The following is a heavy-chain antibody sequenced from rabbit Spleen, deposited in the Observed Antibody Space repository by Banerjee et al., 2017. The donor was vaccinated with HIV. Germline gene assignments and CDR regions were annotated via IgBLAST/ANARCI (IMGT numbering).Heavy chain of an antibody. CDR3: ARWDGGTWAFDL. Sequence: QEQLVESGGGLVKPGASLTLICTASGFSFSSGYDMSWVRQAPGKGLEWISCIAGSSSGFTYSATWAKGRFTCSKTSSTTVTLQMTSLTVADTATYFCARWDGGTWAFDLWGPGTLVTVS. CDR1: GFSFSSGYD. J-gene: IGHJ4*01. V-gene: IGHV1S45*01. D-gene: IGHD4-2*01. CDR2: IAGSSSGFT.